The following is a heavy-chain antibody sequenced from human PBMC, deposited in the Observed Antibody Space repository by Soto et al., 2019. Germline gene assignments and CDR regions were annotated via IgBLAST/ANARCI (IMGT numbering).Heavy chain of an antibody. CDR1: GFTFRSFT. Sequence: GGSLRLSCAASGFTFRSFTMNWVRQAPGKWLEWVSTISSNSAYIYYTDALRGRFTISRDNAKNSLHLQMNSLRAEDTAVYYCTRDASRDSSARGWFDPWGPGXLVTVYS. CDR3: TRDASRDSSARGWFDP. CDR2: ISSNSAYI. D-gene: IGHD6-13*01. J-gene: IGHJ5*02. V-gene: IGHV3-21*01.